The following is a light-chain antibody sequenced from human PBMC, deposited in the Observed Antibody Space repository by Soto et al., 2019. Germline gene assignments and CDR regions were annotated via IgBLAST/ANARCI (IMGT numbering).Light chain of an antibody. CDR3: QSYDNSLSGSRV. CDR2: DDR. Sequence: SYELTQPPSVSVAPGQTARITCGGSNIGRKSVHWYQQKPGQAPVVVVYDDRDRPSGIPERFSGSKSGMSASLAITGLQAADEANYYCQSYDNSLSGSRVFGGGTQLTVL. V-gene: IGLV3-21*02. J-gene: IGLJ3*02. CDR1: NIGRKS.